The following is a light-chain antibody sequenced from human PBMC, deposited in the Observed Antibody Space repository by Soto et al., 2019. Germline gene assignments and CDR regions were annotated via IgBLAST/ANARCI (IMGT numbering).Light chain of an antibody. CDR2: DVS. CDR3: RSYTSSSTVV. Sequence: QSALTQPASVSGSPGQSITISCTGTSSDVGGYNYVSWYQQHPGKAPKLMIYDVSNRPSGVSNRFSGSKSGNTASLTISGLQAEDEADYYCRSYTSSSTVVFGGGTKLNVL. V-gene: IGLV2-14*01. CDR1: SSDVGGYNY. J-gene: IGLJ2*01.